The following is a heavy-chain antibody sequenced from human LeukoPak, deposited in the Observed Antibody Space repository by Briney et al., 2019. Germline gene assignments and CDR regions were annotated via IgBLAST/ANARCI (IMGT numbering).Heavy chain of an antibody. CDR2: ISNSSSTI. Sequence: GGSLRLSCAASGFTFSSYGMNWVRQAPGKGLEWVSYISNSSSTIYYADSVKGRFTISRDNAKNSLYLQMNSLRAEDTAVYYCAREDIVVVVAATNTVSYFDYWGQGTLVTVSS. D-gene: IGHD2-15*01. CDR1: GFTFSSYG. V-gene: IGHV3-48*01. CDR3: AREDIVVVVAATNTVSYFDY. J-gene: IGHJ4*02.